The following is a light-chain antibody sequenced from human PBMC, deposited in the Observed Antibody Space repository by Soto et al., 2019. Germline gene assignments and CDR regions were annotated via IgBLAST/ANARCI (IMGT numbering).Light chain of an antibody. CDR2: EVS. CDR1: SSDVGGYNY. J-gene: IGLJ3*02. V-gene: IGLV2-8*01. Sequence: QSVLTQPPSASGSPGQSVTISCTGTSSDVGGYNYVSWYQQHPGKAPKLMIYEVSERPSGVPDRFSVSKSGNTASLTVSGLQAEDEADYYCSSYAGSNNLVFGGGTKLTVL. CDR3: SSYAGSNNLV.